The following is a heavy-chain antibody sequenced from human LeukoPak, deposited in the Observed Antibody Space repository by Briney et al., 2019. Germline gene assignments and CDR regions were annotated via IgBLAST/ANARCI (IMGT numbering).Heavy chain of an antibody. D-gene: IGHD1-26*01. CDR1: GGSISSYY. J-gene: IGHJ3*02. CDR3: ARVSTAISGSSAPGAFDI. V-gene: IGHV4-59*01. Sequence: SETLSLTCTVSGGSISSYYWTWIRQPPGKGLEWIGYIYYSGSTEYNPSLKSRVTISVDTSKNQFSLNLNSVTAADTAVYYCARVSTAISGSSAPGAFDIWGRGTMVTVSS. CDR2: IYYSGST.